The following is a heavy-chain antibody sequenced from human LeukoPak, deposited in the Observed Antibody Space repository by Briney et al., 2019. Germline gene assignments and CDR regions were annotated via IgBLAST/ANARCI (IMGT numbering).Heavy chain of an antibody. CDR1: GYTFTGYY. D-gene: IGHD7-27*01. V-gene: IGHV1-2*02. CDR2: INPNSGGT. CDR3: ARGGLLGIGYYYYYMDV. J-gene: IGHJ6*03. Sequence: GASVKVSCKASGYTFTGYYMHWVRQAPGQGLEWMGWINPNSGGTNYAQKFQGRVTMTRDTSISTAYMELSRLRSDDTAVYYCARGGLLGIGYYYYYMDVWGKGTTVTISS.